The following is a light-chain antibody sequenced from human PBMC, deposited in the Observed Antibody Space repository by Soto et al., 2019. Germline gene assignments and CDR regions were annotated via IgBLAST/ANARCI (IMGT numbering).Light chain of an antibody. CDR1: QSISSW. V-gene: IGKV1-5*01. J-gene: IGKJ1*01. CDR3: QQYHSYYPWT. CDR2: DAS. Sequence: DIQITQSPSTLSSSVGDRATITCLSSQSISSWVAWYQQKPGKAPKLLIYDASSLESGVPSRFSGSGSGTDFSLTISSLQPDDFATYYCQQYHSYYPWTFGQGTKVDIK.